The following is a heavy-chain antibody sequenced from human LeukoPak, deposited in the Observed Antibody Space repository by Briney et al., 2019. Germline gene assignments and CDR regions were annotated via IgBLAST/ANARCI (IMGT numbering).Heavy chain of an antibody. CDR2: ISRYNGNT. Sequence: GASVKVSCKASGYTFTSYGISWVRQAPGQGLEWMGWISRYNGNTKYAQKLQGRVTMTTDTSTSTAYMELSRLRSDDTAVYYCARDLVSGSYFSGAFDIWGQGTMVTVSS. D-gene: IGHD1-26*01. V-gene: IGHV1-18*01. CDR3: ARDLVSGSYFSGAFDI. CDR1: GYTFTSYG. J-gene: IGHJ3*02.